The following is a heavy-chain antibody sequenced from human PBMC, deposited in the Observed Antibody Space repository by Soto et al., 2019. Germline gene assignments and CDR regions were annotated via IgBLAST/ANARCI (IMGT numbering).Heavy chain of an antibody. CDR2: IYSGGST. CDR3: ALVSPHFQYCSSTSCYFFDY. J-gene: IGHJ4*02. V-gene: IGHV3-66*01. D-gene: IGHD2-2*01. Sequence: PGGSLRLSCAASGFTVSSNYMSWVRQAPGKGLEWVSVIYSGGSTYYADSVKGRFTISRDNSKNTLYLQMNSLRAEDTAVYYCALVSPHFQYCSSTSCYFFDYWGQGTLVTVSS. CDR1: GFTVSSNY.